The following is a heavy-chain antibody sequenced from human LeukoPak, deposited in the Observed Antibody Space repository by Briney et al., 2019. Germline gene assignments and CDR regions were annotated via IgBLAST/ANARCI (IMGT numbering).Heavy chain of an antibody. CDR3: ARDRCSSTSCYLPGAFDP. D-gene: IGHD2-2*01. CDR1: GFTFSDYY. Sequence: GGSLRLSCAASGFTFSDYYMSWIRQAPGKGLEWVSYISSSGSTIYYADSVKGRFTISRDNAKNSLYLQMNSLRAEDTAVYYCARDRCSSTSCYLPGAFDPWGQGTLVTVSS. J-gene: IGHJ5*02. V-gene: IGHV3-11*01. CDR2: ISSSGSTI.